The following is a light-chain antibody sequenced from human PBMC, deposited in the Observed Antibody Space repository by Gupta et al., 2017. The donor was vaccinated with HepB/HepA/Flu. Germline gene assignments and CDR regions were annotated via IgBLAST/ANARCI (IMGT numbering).Light chain of an antibody. Sequence: QSVLTQTPSASGTPGQRVTISCSGSRSNIGSNTVNWYQQFPGTAPKLLIYSNNQRPSGVPDRFSGSKSGTSASLAISGLQSEDEADYYCAAWDNNLNGPVFGGGTKLTV. CDR3: AAWDNNLNGPV. CDR1: RSNIGSNT. V-gene: IGLV1-44*01. J-gene: IGLJ2*01. CDR2: SNN.